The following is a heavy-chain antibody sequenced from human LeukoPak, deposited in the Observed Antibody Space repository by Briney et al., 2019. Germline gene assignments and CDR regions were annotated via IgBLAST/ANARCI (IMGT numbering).Heavy chain of an antibody. CDR2: IRYDGSNK. Sequence: GGSLRLSCAASGFTFSSYGMHWVRQAPGKGLEWVAFIRYDGSNKYYADSVKGRFTISRDNSKNTLYLQMNSLRAEDTAVYYCASTRLGRRVFDYWGQGTLVTVSS. J-gene: IGHJ4*02. V-gene: IGHV3-30*02. CDR1: GFTFSSYG. D-gene: IGHD6-19*01. CDR3: ASTRLGRRVFDY.